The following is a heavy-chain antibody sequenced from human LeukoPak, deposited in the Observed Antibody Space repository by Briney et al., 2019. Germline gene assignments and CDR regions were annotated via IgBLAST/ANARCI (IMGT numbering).Heavy chain of an antibody. V-gene: IGHV3-30-3*01. CDR3: ARDFWVYMVRGVIISGY. J-gene: IGHJ4*02. CDR2: ISYDGSNK. CDR1: GFTFSSYA. D-gene: IGHD3-10*01. Sequence: PGRSLRLSCAASGFTFSSYAMHWVRQAPGKGLEWVAVISYDGSNKYYADSVKGRFTISRDNSKNTLYLQMNSLRAEDTAVYYCARDFWVYMVRGVIISGYWGQGTLVTVSS.